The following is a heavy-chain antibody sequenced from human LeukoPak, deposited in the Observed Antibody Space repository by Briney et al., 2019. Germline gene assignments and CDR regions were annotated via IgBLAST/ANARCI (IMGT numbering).Heavy chain of an antibody. D-gene: IGHD2-2*01. J-gene: IGHJ6*04. Sequence: GRSLRLSCAASGFTSSSYAMHWVRQAPGKGLEGVAVISYDGSNKYYADSVKGRFTISRDNSKNTLYLQMNSLRAEDTAVYYCARDARDIVVVPAALGYYYYGMDVWGKGTTVTVSS. CDR1: GFTSSSYA. CDR2: ISYDGSNK. V-gene: IGHV3-30*04. CDR3: ARDARDIVVVPAALGYYYYGMDV.